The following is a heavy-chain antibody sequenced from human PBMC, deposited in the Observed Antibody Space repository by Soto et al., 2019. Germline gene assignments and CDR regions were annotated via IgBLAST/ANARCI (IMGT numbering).Heavy chain of an antibody. J-gene: IGHJ4*02. D-gene: IGHD6-19*01. CDR2: IIPIFGTA. CDR1: GGTFSSYA. CDR3: AREGVYSSGWYEFDY. V-gene: IGHV1-69*13. Sequence: GASVKVSCKASGGTFSSYAISWVRQAPGQGLEWMGGIIPIFGTANYAQKFQGRVTITADESTSTAYMELSSLRSDDTAVYYCAREGVYSSGWYEFDYWGQGTLVTVSS.